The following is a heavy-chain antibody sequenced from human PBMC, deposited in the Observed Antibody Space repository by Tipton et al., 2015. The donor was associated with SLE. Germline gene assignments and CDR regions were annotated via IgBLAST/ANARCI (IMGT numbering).Heavy chain of an antibody. Sequence: SLRLSCAASGFTFSDYYMTWIRQAPGKGLEWVSYVSSGHTIYYADSVKGRFTISRDNANNSLYLQMNRLRVEDTAVYYCASPADSSTGDDVFDIWGQGTMVTVSS. CDR2: VSSGHTI. D-gene: IGHD3-22*01. J-gene: IGHJ3*02. CDR1: GFTFSDYY. V-gene: IGHV3-11*01. CDR3: ASPADSSTGDDVFDI.